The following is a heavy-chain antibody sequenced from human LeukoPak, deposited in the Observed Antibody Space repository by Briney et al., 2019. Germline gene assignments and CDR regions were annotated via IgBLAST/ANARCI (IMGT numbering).Heavy chain of an antibody. CDR3: ARGGMDTAMIFFDFFDY. J-gene: IGHJ4*02. CDR1: GYTFTAYY. CDR2: INPNSGDT. V-gene: IGHV1-2*04. Sequence: ASVNVSCKASGYTFTAYYIHWVRQAPGQGLEWMGWINPNSGDTNYAQMFQGWVTLTRDTSISTAYMELRRLRSDDTAVYYCARGGMDTAMIFFDFFDYWGQGTPVTVSS. D-gene: IGHD5-18*01.